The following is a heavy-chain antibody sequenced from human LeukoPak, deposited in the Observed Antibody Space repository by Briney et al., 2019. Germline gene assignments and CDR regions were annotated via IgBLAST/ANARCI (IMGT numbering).Heavy chain of an antibody. D-gene: IGHD2-8*01. CDR1: VFTFINYA. CDR3: AKGPDKYVIKAYADF. Sequence: PGGSLRLSCAASVFTFINYAMSWVRQAPGKGLEWVSAITGSGGTTYYADSAKGRFTISIDNSKNTVYLQMNSLRAEDTAVYYCAKGPDKYVIKAYADFWGQGTLVTVSS. CDR2: ITGSGGTT. J-gene: IGHJ4*02. V-gene: IGHV3-23*01.